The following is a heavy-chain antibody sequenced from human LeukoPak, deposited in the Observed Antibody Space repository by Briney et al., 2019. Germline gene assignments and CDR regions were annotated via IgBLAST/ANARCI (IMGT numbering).Heavy chain of an antibody. CDR1: GGTFSSYA. V-gene: IGHV1-69*05. J-gene: IGHJ4*02. CDR2: IIPIFGTA. Sequence: SVKVSCKASGGTFSSYAISWVRQAPAQGLEWMGRIIPIFGTANYAQKFQGRVTITTDESTSTAYMELSSLRSEDTAVYYCAGLAARGLDYWGQGNLVTVSS. D-gene: IGHD6-6*01. CDR3: AGLAARGLDY.